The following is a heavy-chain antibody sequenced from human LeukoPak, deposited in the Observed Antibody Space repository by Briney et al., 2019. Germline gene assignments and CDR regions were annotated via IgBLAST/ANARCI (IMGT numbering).Heavy chain of an antibody. CDR2: ISSSSSYI. CDR1: GFTFSTYS. J-gene: IGHJ4*02. Sequence: PGGSLRLSCAASGFTFSTYSMNWVRQAPGKGLDWVSSISSSSSYIYYADSLKGRFTISRDNAKNTLYLQMNSLRGEDTAVYYCAKDKYSPFDYWGQGTLVTVSS. V-gene: IGHV3-21*01. CDR3: AKDKYSPFDY. D-gene: IGHD5-18*01.